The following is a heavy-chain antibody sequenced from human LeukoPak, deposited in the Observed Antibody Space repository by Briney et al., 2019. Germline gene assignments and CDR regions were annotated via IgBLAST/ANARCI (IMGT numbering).Heavy chain of an antibody. CDR3: ARFRSRIAAAGTNFDY. J-gene: IGHJ4*02. V-gene: IGHV4-39*07. CDR2: IYYSGST. CDR1: GGSISSSSYY. D-gene: IGHD6-13*01. Sequence: SETLSLTCTVYGGSISSSSYYWGWIRQPPGKGLEWIGSIYYSGSTYYNPSLKSRVTISVDTSKNQFSLKLSSVTAADTAVYYCARFRSRIAAAGTNFDYWGQGTLVTVSS.